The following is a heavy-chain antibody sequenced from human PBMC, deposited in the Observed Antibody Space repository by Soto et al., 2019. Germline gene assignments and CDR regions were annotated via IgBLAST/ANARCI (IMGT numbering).Heavy chain of an antibody. V-gene: IGHV3-30-3*01. Sequence: QVQLVESGGGVVQPGRSLRLSCAASGFTFSSYAMHWVRQAPGKGLEWVAVISYDGSNKYYADSVKGQFTISRDNSKNTLYLQMTSLRAEDTAVYYCARGDDYGDRKADWGQGTLVTVSS. CDR1: GFTFSSYA. J-gene: IGHJ4*02. D-gene: IGHD4-17*01. CDR2: ISYDGSNK. CDR3: ARGDDYGDRKAD.